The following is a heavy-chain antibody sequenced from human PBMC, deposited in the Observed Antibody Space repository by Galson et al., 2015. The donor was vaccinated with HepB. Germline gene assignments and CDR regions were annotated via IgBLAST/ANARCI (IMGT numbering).Heavy chain of an antibody. Sequence: SVKVSCKASGGTFSSYAISWVRQAPGQGLEWMGRIIPILGIANYAQKFQGRVTITADKSTSTAYMELSSLRPEDTAVYYCARDSGSELGWFDPWGQGTLVTVSS. D-gene: IGHD1-26*01. CDR2: IIPILGIA. CDR3: ARDSGSELGWFDP. V-gene: IGHV1-69*04. J-gene: IGHJ5*02. CDR1: GGTFSSYA.